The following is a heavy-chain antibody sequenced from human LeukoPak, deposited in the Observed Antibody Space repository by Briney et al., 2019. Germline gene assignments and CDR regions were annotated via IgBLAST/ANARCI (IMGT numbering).Heavy chain of an antibody. V-gene: IGHV4-4*02. Sequence: PSETLSLTCAVSGVSISSNLWWTWVRQPPGKGLEWIAEIHHSGSINYNPSLKSRVTISVDTSKNQFSLKLSSVTAADTAVYYCARHRSGWLQSSFDYWGQGTLVTVSS. CDR2: IHHSGSI. J-gene: IGHJ4*02. CDR3: ARHRSGWLQSSFDY. D-gene: IGHD5-24*01. CDR1: GVSISSNLW.